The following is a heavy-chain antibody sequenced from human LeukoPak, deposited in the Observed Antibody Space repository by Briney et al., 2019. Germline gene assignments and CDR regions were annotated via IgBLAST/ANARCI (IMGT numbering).Heavy chain of an antibody. CDR1: GYTFTSYD. V-gene: IGHV1-8*01. J-gene: IGHJ4*02. Sequence: ASVKVSCKASGYTFTSYDINLVRQATGQGLEWMGWMNPNSGNTGYAQKFQGRVTMTRNTSISTAYMELSSLRSEDTAVYYCARAPRWLRGGYYFDYWGQGTLVTVSS. D-gene: IGHD5-24*01. CDR2: MNPNSGNT. CDR3: ARAPRWLRGGYYFDY.